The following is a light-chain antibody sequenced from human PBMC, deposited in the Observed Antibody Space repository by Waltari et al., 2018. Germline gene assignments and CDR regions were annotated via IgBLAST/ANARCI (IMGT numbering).Light chain of an antibody. Sequence: VLTQSPGTLSLSPVERAPLSCRARQRVSRYLAWYQQRPGQAPRLLIYAASTRATGVPDRFSGSGFETDCSLTISRLGPEDFAVYYCQSHERLPATFGQGSKVEIK. CDR2: AAS. V-gene: IGKV3-20*01. J-gene: IGKJ1*01. CDR1: QRVSRY. CDR3: QSHERLPAT.